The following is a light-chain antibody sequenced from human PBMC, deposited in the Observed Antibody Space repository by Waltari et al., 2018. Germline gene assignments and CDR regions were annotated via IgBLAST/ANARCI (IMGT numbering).Light chain of an antibody. CDR1: SSNIGSHF. CDR3: ATWDDSLSGRV. CDR2: RDN. V-gene: IGLV1-47*01. Sequence: QSVLTQPPSASGTPGQRVTIPCSGSSSNIGSHFVYWYQQLPGTAPKLLIYRDNQRPSGVPDRFSGSKSDTSASLAISGLRSDDEADYYCATWDDSLSGRVFGTGTKVTVL. J-gene: IGLJ1*01.